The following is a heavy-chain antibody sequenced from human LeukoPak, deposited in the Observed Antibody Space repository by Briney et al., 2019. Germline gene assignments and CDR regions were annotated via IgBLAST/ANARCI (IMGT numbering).Heavy chain of an antibody. CDR3: TRAHYDILTGYYSRYYYYGMDV. J-gene: IGHJ6*04. D-gene: IGHD3-9*01. V-gene: IGHV3-49*04. Sequence: GRSLRLSCTASGFTFGDYAMSWVRQAPGKGLEWVGFIRSKAYGGTTEYAASVKGRFTISRDDSKSIAYLQMSSLKTEDTAVYYCTRAHYDILTGYYSRYYYYGMDVWGKGTTVTVSS. CDR1: GFTFGDYA. CDR2: IRSKAYGGTT.